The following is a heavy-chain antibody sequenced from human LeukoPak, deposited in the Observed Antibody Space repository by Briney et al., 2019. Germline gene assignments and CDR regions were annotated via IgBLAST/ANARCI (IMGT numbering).Heavy chain of an antibody. Sequence: NPSETLSLTCAVYGGSFSGYYWSWIRQPPGKGLEWIGEINHSGSTNYNPSLKSRVTISVDTSKNQFSLKLSSVTAADTAVYYCARQWLGFDYWGQGTLVTVSS. J-gene: IGHJ4*02. CDR1: GGSFSGYY. CDR3: ARQWLGFDY. D-gene: IGHD6-19*01. CDR2: INHSGST. V-gene: IGHV4-34*01.